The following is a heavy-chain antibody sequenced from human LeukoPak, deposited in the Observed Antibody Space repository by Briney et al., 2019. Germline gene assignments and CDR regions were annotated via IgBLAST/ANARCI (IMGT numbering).Heavy chain of an antibody. CDR3: ASWYQLLPSFDY. CDR1: GGSISSYY. D-gene: IGHD2-2*01. V-gene: IGHV4-4*07. CDR2: IYTSGST. J-gene: IGHJ4*02. Sequence: SETLSLTCTVSGGSISSYYWSWIRQPAGKGLEWIGRIYTSGSTNYNPSLKSRVTMSVDTSKNQFSLKLSSVTAADTAVYYCASWYQLLPSFDYWGQGTLVTVSS.